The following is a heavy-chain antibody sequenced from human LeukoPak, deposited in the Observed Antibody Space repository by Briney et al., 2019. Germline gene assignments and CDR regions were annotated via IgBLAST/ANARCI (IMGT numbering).Heavy chain of an antibody. CDR1: GGTFSSYA. CDR3: ASSLGYCSSTSCLDYGY. CDR2: IIPIFGTA. D-gene: IGHD2-2*01. J-gene: IGHJ4*02. V-gene: IGHV1-69*01. Sequence: GASVKVSCKASGGTFSSYAISWVRQAPGQGLEWMGGIIPIFGTANYAQKFQGRVTITADESTSTAYMELGSLRSEDTAVYYCASSLGYCSSTSCLDYGYWGQGTLVTVPS.